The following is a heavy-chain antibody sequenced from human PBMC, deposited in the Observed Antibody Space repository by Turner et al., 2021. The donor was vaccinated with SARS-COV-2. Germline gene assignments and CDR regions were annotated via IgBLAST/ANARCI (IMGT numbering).Heavy chain of an antibody. Sequence: EVQLVESGGGLVQPGGSLSLSCAATGFTFSSFGMNWGRQAAGKGLEGVSYISSSSSTIYYADSAKGRFNISRDNAKNSLYLQMNSLRAEDTAVYYCARDVYGGNFEDYWGQGTLVTVSS. CDR1: GFTFSSFG. J-gene: IGHJ4*02. V-gene: IGHV3-48*01. CDR2: ISSSSSTI. D-gene: IGHD4-17*01. CDR3: ARDVYGGNFEDY.